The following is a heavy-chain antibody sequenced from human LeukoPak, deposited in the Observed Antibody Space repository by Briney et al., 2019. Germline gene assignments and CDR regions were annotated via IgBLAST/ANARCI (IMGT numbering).Heavy chain of an antibody. CDR2: INHSGST. Sequence: PSETLSLTCTVSGGSISSSSYYWSWIRQPPGKGLEWIGEINHSGSTNYNPSLKSRVTISVDTSKNQFSLKLSSVTAADTAVYYCARHSKNMVRLRTRYGSALDYWGQGTLVTVSS. J-gene: IGHJ4*02. CDR1: GGSISSSSYY. V-gene: IGHV4-39*01. D-gene: IGHD3-10*01. CDR3: ARHSKNMVRLRTRYGSALDY.